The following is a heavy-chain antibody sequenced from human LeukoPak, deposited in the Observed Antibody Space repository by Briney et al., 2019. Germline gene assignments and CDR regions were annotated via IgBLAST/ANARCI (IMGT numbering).Heavy chain of an antibody. CDR2: ISSDGSNK. CDR1: GFTFSNYG. D-gene: IGHD3-10*01. CDR3: AKAFAVRGVTYYYYGMDV. V-gene: IGHV3-30*18. J-gene: IGHJ6*02. Sequence: GGSLRLSCAASGFTFSNYGMHWVRQAPGKGLEWVALISSDGSNKYYADSVKGRFTISRDNSENTLYLQMNSLRAEDTAVYYCAKAFAVRGVTYYYYGMDVWGQGTAVTVAS.